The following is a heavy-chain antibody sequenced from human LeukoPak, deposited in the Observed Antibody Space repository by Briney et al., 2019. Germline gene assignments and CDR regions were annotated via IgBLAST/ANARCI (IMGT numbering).Heavy chain of an antibody. V-gene: IGHV3-7*01. CDR3: ARVGSISS. Sequence: GGSLRLSCAVSGFTFSGYWMSWVRQAPARGLEWVANIKQDGSEKYYVDSVKGRFTISRDNAKNSLYLQMNSLRAEDTAVYYCARVGSISSWGQGTLVTVSS. CDR1: GFTFSGYW. J-gene: IGHJ5*02. D-gene: IGHD1-14*01. CDR2: IKQDGSEK.